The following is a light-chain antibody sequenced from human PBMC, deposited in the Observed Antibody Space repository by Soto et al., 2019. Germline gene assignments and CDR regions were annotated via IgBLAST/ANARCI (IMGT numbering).Light chain of an antibody. J-gene: IGLJ1*01. CDR3: GSWDSSLSAYV. Sequence: QSVLTQPRSVSGSPGQSVTISCSGTSSDVGGYNYVSWYQQHPGKAPKLMIYDVSKRPSGVPDRFSGSKSGNTASLTISGLQAEDEADYYCGSWDSSLSAYVFGTGTKVTV. V-gene: IGLV2-11*01. CDR1: SSDVGGYNY. CDR2: DVS.